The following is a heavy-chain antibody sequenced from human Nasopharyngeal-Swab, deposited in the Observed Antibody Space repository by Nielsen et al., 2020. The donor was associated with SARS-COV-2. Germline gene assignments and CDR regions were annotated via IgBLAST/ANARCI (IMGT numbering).Heavy chain of an antibody. J-gene: IGHJ3*01. CDR1: GGSISSSSYY. CDR2: IYYSGST. CDR3: ASITIFGVVYS. V-gene: IGHV4-39*01. Sequence: SETLSLTCTVSGGSISSSSYYWCWIRQPPGKGLEWIGSIYYSGSTYYNTSLKSRVTISVATSKNQFPLKLSSVTAADTAVYYCASITIFGVVYSWGQGTMVTVSS. D-gene: IGHD3-3*01.